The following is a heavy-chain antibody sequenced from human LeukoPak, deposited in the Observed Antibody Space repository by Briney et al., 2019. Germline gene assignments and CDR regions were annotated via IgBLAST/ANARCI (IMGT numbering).Heavy chain of an antibody. CDR2: IYYSGST. V-gene: IGHV4-59*01. D-gene: IGHD3-9*01. CDR1: GGSISSYY. Sequence: PSETLSLTCTVSGGSISSYYWSWIQQPPGKGLEWIGYIYYSGSTNYNPSLKSRVTISVDTSKNQFSLKLSSVTAADTAVYYCACGDILTGYRFDYWGQGTLVTVSS. J-gene: IGHJ4*02. CDR3: ACGDILTGYRFDY.